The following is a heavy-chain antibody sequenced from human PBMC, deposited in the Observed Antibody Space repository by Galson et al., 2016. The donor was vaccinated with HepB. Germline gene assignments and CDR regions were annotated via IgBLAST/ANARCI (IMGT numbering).Heavy chain of an antibody. Sequence: SLRLSCAASGFTFSTYAMSWVRQAPGKGLEWVSLIRGSGSSTFYADSVKGRFTISRDNSKNTLYLQMSSLRAEDTAVYYCAKRYCSGGSCYHVDHWGQGTLVTVSS. CDR1: GFTFSTYA. CDR3: AKRYCSGGSCYHVDH. CDR2: IRGSGSST. J-gene: IGHJ5*02. D-gene: IGHD2-15*01. V-gene: IGHV3-23*01.